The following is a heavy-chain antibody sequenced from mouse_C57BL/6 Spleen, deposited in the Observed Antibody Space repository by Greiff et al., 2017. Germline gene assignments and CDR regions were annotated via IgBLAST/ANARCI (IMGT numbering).Heavy chain of an antibody. D-gene: IGHD4-1*01. Sequence: QVQLQQPGAELVKPGASVKMSCKASGYTFTSYWITWVKQRPGQGLEWIGDIYPGSGSTNYNEKFKSKATLTVDTSSSTAYMQLSSLTSEDSAVYYCARWMGAGTEFAYWGQGTLVTVSA. V-gene: IGHV1-55*01. CDR2: IYPGSGST. J-gene: IGHJ3*01. CDR1: GYTFTSYW. CDR3: ARWMGAGTEFAY.